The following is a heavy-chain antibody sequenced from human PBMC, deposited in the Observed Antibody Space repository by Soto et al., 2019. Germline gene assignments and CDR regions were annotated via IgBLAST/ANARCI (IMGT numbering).Heavy chain of an antibody. D-gene: IGHD6-19*01. J-gene: IGHJ4*02. CDR1: GFTFSSYE. V-gene: IGHV3-48*03. CDR2: ISTSGTTM. Sequence: ESGGSLVQPGGFLRLSCAASGFTFSSYEMNWVRQAPGKGLEWLSHISTSGTTMYYADSVKGRFTISRDNAKNSLYLQMNTLRVEDTAVYYCARGYTGGWSRGGQFDYWGQGTLVTVS. CDR3: ARGYTGGWSRGGQFDY.